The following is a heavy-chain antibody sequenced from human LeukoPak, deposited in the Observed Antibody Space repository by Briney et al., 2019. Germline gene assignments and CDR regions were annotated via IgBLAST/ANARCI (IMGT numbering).Heavy chain of an antibody. Sequence: GGSLRLSCAASGFTFSSYWMNWVRQAPGKGLEWVAVISYDGRNEYYADSMRGRFTVSRDNSKNTLYLQMNSVRAEDTAVYYCATDSPYSYADLWGRGTLVTVSS. V-gene: IGHV3-30*03. CDR3: ATDSPYSYADL. CDR2: ISYDGRNE. D-gene: IGHD5-18*01. J-gene: IGHJ2*01. CDR1: GFTFSSYW.